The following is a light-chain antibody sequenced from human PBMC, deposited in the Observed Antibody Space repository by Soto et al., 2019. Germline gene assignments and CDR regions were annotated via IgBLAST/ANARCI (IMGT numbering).Light chain of an antibody. CDR1: SSDVGGYNH. CDR3: SSYTGSSTYVV. CDR2: DVS. J-gene: IGLJ2*01. V-gene: IGLV2-14*01. Sequence: QSALTQPASVPGSPGQSITISCTGTSSDVGGYNHVSWYQQHPGKAPKLMIYDVSNRPSGVSNRFSGSKSANTASLTISGLQAEDEADYYCSSYTGSSTYVVFGGGTKLTVL.